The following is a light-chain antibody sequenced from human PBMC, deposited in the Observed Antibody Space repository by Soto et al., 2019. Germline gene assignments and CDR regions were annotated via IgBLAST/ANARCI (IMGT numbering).Light chain of an antibody. CDR3: CSYAVSNTYL. Sequence: QSALTQPASVSASPGQSITSSCTGTDSDVGSHNLVSWYQLHPGKAPKLMIYEVTKRPSGVTNRFSGSKSGNTASLTIAGLQAEDEADYYCCSYAVSNTYLFGNGTKVTVL. CDR2: EVT. J-gene: IGLJ1*01. CDR1: DSDVGSHNL. V-gene: IGLV2-23*02.